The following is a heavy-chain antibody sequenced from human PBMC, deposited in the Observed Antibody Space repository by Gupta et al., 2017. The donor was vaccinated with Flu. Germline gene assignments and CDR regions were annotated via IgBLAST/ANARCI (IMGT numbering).Heavy chain of an antibody. D-gene: IGHD6-19*01. CDR1: EVSLSRGALY. Sequence: QVQLQESRPGLVKPSQTLSLTCPVSEVSLSRGALYWSWIRQPAGRGLEWIGRNYIRGTTSYNPSLKSRGTVSLDTSKNQFTLSLSSVTRADTAVYYCARIPVAGRGWWGLPDYWGQGTRVTGS. CDR2: NYIRGTT. CDR3: ARIPVAGRGWWGLPDY. J-gene: IGHJ4*02. V-gene: IGHV4-61*02.